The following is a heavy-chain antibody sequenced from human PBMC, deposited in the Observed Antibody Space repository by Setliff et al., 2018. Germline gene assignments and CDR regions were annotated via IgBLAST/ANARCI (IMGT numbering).Heavy chain of an antibody. CDR3: ARGRLLYVGDSHYFDN. CDR1: GGSVNRGYDN. Sequence: SETLSLTCTVSGGSVNRGYDNWNWLRQPAGKGLEWIGHINRRGSTNFSPSLKSRVTISADTSKNQFSLQLTSVTATDTAVYYCARGRLLYVGDSHYFDNWGQGTLVTVSS. V-gene: IGHV4-61*09. J-gene: IGHJ4*02. CDR2: INRRGST. D-gene: IGHD4-17*01.